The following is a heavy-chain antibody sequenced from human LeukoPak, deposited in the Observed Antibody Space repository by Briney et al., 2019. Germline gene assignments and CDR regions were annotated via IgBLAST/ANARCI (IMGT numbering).Heavy chain of an antibody. V-gene: IGHV3-33*06. CDR3: AKDRGALYYYFDY. J-gene: IGHJ4*02. D-gene: IGHD3-16*01. Sequence: GGSLRLSCAASEFIFDIYGMHWVRQAPGKGLEWVAVIWYDGSNEYYADSVKGRFTISRDNSKNTLYLQMNSLRAEDTAVYYCAKDRGALYYYFDYWGQGTLVTVSS. CDR2: IWYDGSNE. CDR1: EFIFDIYG.